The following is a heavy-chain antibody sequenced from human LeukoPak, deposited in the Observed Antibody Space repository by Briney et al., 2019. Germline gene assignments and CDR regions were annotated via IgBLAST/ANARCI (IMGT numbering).Heavy chain of an antibody. CDR3: ARELGYSPTTWSDY. V-gene: IGHV4-31*03. D-gene: IGHD4-4*01. CDR1: GGSISSGGYY. CDR2: IYYSGST. Sequence: PSETLSLTCTVSGGSISSGGYYWSWLRQHPGKGLEWIGYIYYSGSTYYNPSLKSRVTISVDTSKNQFSLKLSSVTAADTAVYYCARELGYSPTTWSDYWGQGTLVTVSS. J-gene: IGHJ4*02.